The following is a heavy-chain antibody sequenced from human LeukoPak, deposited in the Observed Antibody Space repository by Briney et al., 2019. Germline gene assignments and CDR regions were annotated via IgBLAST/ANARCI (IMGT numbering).Heavy chain of an antibody. CDR2: IYTGGST. Sequence: PGGSLRLSCAASGLTVSSNYMSWVRQAPGKGLEWVSVIYTGGSTYYADSVKGRFTISRDNSKNTLYLQMNSLRAEDTAVYYCAKDDSYGRFDYWGQGTLVTVSS. V-gene: IGHV3-53*05. CDR3: AKDDSYGRFDY. D-gene: IGHD5-18*01. J-gene: IGHJ4*02. CDR1: GLTVSSNY.